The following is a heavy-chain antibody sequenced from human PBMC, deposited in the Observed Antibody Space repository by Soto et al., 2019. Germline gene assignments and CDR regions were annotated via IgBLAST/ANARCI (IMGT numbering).Heavy chain of an antibody. Sequence: EVQLVESGGGLVQPGRSLRLSCAASGFTFDDYAMHWVRQGTGKGLEWVSSINWNSDTIGYADSVKGRFTISRDNAKNSLYMEMNNMKAEDAALYYCAKCGNDYDVLTGYSEYWGQGTLVTVSS. CDR3: AKCGNDYDVLTGYSEY. J-gene: IGHJ4*02. CDR1: GFTFDDYA. CDR2: INWNSDTI. D-gene: IGHD3-9*01. V-gene: IGHV3-9*01.